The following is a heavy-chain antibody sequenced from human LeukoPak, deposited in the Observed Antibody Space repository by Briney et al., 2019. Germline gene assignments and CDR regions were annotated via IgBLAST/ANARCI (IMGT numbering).Heavy chain of an antibody. Sequence: PGGSLRLSCAASGFTFSTYWMHWVRQAPGKGLVWVSRINRDGSSTNYADSVKGRFTISRDNAKNTVYLQMNSLSAEDTAMYYCTFSSYGDHVGVDAFDIWGQGTMVTVSS. J-gene: IGHJ3*02. CDR1: GFTFSTYW. D-gene: IGHD4-17*01. CDR3: TFSSYGDHVGVDAFDI. V-gene: IGHV3-74*01. CDR2: INRDGSST.